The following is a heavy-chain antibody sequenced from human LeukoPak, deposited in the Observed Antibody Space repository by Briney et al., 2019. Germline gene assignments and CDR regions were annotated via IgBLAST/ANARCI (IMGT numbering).Heavy chain of an antibody. CDR3: ARDAGWSGSDAFDI. V-gene: IGHV4-61*02. D-gene: IGHD3-3*01. CDR1: GGTNRSGSYY. Sequence: SETLSRTCTVPGGTNRSGSYYWSWIRQPAGKGLEWIGRIYTSGSTNYNPSLKSRVTISVDTSKNQLSLKLSSVTAADTAVYYCARDAGWSGSDAFDIWGQGTMVTVSS. CDR2: IYTSGST. J-gene: IGHJ3*02.